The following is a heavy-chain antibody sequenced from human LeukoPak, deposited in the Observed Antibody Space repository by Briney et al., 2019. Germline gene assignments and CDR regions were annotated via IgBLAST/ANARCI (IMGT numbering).Heavy chain of an antibody. CDR1: GFTFSNYA. D-gene: IGHD1-26*01. CDR3: AKGGESYRTGLDY. CDR2: ISGSGGST. V-gene: IGHV3-23*01. Sequence: GGSLRLSCAASGFTFSNYAMNWVRQAPGKGLEWVSTISGSGGSTYYADSVKGRFTISRDNSKNTLYLQMNSLRAEDTAVYYCAKGGESYRTGLDYWGQGTLVTVSS. J-gene: IGHJ4*02.